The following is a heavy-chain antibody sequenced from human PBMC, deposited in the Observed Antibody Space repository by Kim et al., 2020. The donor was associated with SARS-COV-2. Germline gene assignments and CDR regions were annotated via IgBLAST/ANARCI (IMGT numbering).Heavy chain of an antibody. V-gene: IGHV1-24*01. CDR3: ATGRVAGPPAWFDP. J-gene: IGHJ5*02. CDR2: FDPEDGET. D-gene: IGHD2-15*01. CDR1: GYALTELS. Sequence: ASVKVSCKVSGYALTELSMHWVRQAPGKGLEWMGGFDPEDGETIYAQKFQGRVTMTEDTSTDTAYMELSSLRSEDTAVYYCATGRVAGPPAWFDPWGQGTLVTVSS.